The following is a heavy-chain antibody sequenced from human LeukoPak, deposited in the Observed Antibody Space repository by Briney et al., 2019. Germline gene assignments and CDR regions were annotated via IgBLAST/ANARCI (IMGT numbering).Heavy chain of an antibody. CDR2: ISSSSSTI. Sequence: PGGSLRLSCAASGFTFSSYSMNWIRQAPGKGLEWVSYISSSSSTIYYADSVKGRFTISRDNSKNTLFLQMNSLRAEDTAVYYCVRGFRGYSFDYWGQGTLVTVSS. J-gene: IGHJ4*02. CDR1: GFTFSSYS. CDR3: VRGFRGYSFDY. V-gene: IGHV3-48*01.